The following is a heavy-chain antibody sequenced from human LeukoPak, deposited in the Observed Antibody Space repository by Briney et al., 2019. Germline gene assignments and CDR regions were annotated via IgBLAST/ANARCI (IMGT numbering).Heavy chain of an antibody. CDR2: ISPNADRT. D-gene: IGHD3-22*01. J-gene: IGHJ4*02. V-gene: IGHV3-23*01. CDR1: GFTFGSYA. Sequence: PGGSLRLSCAASGFTFGSYAMSWVRQAPGKGLDWVSFISPNADRTSKADSVEGRFTISRDNPRNTLYLQMNSLRDDDTAVYYCAIMHGYYDGSGYWVQWGQGTLVTVSS. CDR3: AIMHGYYDGSGYWVQ.